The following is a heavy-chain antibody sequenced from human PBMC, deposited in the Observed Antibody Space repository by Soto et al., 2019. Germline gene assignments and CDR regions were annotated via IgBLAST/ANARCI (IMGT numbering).Heavy chain of an antibody. Sequence: QVPLVESGGGVVQPGRSLRLSCAASGFTFSSYGMHWVRQAPGKGLEWVAVISYDGSNKYYADSVKGRFTISRDNSKNTLYLQMNSLRAEDTAVYYCAKMTYGGNSEGDDYWGQGTLVTVSS. CDR1: GFTFSSYG. CDR3: AKMTYGGNSEGDDY. J-gene: IGHJ4*02. D-gene: IGHD4-17*01. CDR2: ISYDGSNK. V-gene: IGHV3-30*18.